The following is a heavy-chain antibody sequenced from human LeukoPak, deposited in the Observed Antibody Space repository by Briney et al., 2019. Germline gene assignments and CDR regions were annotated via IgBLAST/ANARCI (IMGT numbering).Heavy chain of an antibody. V-gene: IGHV1-2*02. CDR1: GYTFTGYY. CDR2: INPNTGGT. CDR3: ARGGSSHFADFDY. D-gene: IGHD1-26*01. J-gene: IGHJ4*02. Sequence: ASVKVSCKASGYTFTGYYMHWVRQAPGQGLEWMGWINPNTGGTNYAQKFQGRVTMTRDTSISTAYMELSRLRSDDTAVYYCARGGSSHFADFDYWGQGTLVTVSS.